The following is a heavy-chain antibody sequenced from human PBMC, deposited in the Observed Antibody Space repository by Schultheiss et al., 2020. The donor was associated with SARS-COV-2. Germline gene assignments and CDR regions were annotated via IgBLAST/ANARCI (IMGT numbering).Heavy chain of an antibody. CDR1: GGSFSGYY. J-gene: IGHJ4*02. V-gene: IGHV4-34*01. CDR3: ARGGGWFGELHFDY. D-gene: IGHD3-10*01. CDR2: IYHSGST. Sequence: SETLSLTCAVYGGSFSGYYWSWIRQPPGKGLEWIGEIYHSGSTYYNPSLKSRVTISVDTSKNQFSLKLSSVTAADTAVYYCARGGGWFGELHFDYWGQGTLVTVSS.